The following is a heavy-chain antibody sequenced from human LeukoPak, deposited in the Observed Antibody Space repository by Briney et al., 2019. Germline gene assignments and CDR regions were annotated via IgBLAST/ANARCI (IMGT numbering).Heavy chain of an antibody. V-gene: IGHV3-48*03. CDR2: ISASGGTM. CDR3: ARGDGGYYYGMDV. Sequence: GGSLRLSCAASGFTFSSYEMNWVRQAPGKGLEWVSYISASGGTMKYADSVKGRFTISRDNAKNSLYLHLNSLRVEDTAFYYCARGDGGYYYGMDVWGQGTTVTVSS. CDR1: GFTFSSYE. J-gene: IGHJ6*02. D-gene: IGHD3-3*01.